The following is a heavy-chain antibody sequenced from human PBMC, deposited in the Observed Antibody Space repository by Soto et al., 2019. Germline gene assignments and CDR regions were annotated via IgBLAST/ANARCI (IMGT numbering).Heavy chain of an antibody. CDR3: ARRGATVTHSSRNYYYYYMDV. J-gene: IGHJ6*03. Sequence: GGSLRLSCAASGFTFSSYGMHWVRQAPGKGLEWVAVISYDGSNKYYADSVKGRFTISRDNSKNTLYLQMNSLRAEDTAVYYCARRGATVTHSSRNYYYYYMDVWGKGTTVTVSS. D-gene: IGHD4-4*01. V-gene: IGHV3-30*03. CDR1: GFTFSSYG. CDR2: ISYDGSNK.